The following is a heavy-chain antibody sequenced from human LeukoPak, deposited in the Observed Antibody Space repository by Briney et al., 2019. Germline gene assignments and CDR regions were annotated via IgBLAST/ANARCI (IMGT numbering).Heavy chain of an antibody. Sequence: QTGGSLRLSCAASGFTFNTYEMNWVRQAPGKGLEWVSYISGSGNFIYYADSVKGRFTISRDNAKNSLYLQMNSLRAEDTAVYYCARDGGIAVAAGTDYWGQGTLVTVSS. CDR1: GFTFNTYE. V-gene: IGHV3-48*03. J-gene: IGHJ4*02. D-gene: IGHD6-19*01. CDR2: ISGSGNFI. CDR3: ARDGGIAVAAGTDY.